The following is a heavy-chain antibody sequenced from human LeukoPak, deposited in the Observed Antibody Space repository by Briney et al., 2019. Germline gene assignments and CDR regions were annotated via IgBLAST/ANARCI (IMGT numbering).Heavy chain of an antibody. V-gene: IGHV1-2*02. D-gene: IGHD5-12*01. CDR3: ARSGRGTYYYFDL. J-gene: IGHJ4*02. Sequence: ASVKVSCKASGYTFTGYYMHWVRQAPGQGLEWMGWINTNSGGTNYAQKFQGRVTMTRDTSISTAYMELSRLTSDDTAVYYCARSGRGTYYYFDLWGQGTLVTVSS. CDR1: GYTFTGYY. CDR2: INTNSGGT.